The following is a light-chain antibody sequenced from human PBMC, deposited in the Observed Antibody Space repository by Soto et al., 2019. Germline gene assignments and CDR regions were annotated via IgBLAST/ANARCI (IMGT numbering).Light chain of an antibody. V-gene: IGKV3-20*01. CDR1: QSVSSSY. Sequence: ENVLTHSPRTLSLSPCGRATVSFSVSQSVSSSYLAWYQQKPGQAPRLLIYGASSRATGIPDRFSGSGSGTDFTLTISRLEPEDFAVYYCQQYGSSPRTFGQGTKVDI. J-gene: IGKJ1*01. CDR2: GAS. CDR3: QQYGSSPRT.